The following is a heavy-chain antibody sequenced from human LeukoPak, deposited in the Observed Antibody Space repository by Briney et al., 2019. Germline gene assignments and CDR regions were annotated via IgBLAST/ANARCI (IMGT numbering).Heavy chain of an antibody. CDR1: GGSISSYY. J-gene: IGHJ4*02. Sequence: SETLSLTCTVSGGSISSYYWSWIRQPPGKGMEWIGYIYYSGSPNYNPSLKSRVPISVNTSKEQFSLKLGSVTASDPAVYCCAGMVRGGFEPLNWGQGTLVTVSS. CDR2: IYYSGSP. V-gene: IGHV4-59*01. CDR3: AGMVRGGFEPLN. D-gene: IGHD3-10*01.